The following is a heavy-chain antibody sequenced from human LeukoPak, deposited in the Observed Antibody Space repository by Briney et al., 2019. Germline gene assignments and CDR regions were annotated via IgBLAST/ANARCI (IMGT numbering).Heavy chain of an antibody. J-gene: IGHJ4*02. D-gene: IGHD2-2*02. CDR1: GFTFSGSA. CDR3: ARDFCSSTSCYTRGLDY. CDR2: IRSKANSYAT. Sequence: GGSLRLSCAASGFTFSGSAMHWVRQASGKGLEWVGRIRSKANSYATAYAASVKGRFTISRDDSKNTAYLQMNSLKTEDTAVYYCARDFCSSTSCYTRGLDYWGQGTLVTVSS. V-gene: IGHV3-73*01.